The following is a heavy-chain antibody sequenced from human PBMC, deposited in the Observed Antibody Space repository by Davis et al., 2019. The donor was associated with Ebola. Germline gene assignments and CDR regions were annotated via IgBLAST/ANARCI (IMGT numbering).Heavy chain of an antibody. CDR3: ANLDYGDNSGFDY. CDR2: ISGSGGST. Sequence: GGSLRLSCAASGFSFSSYSMSWVRQAPGKGLEWVSAISGSGGSTYYADSVKGRLTISRDNSKNTLYLQMNSMRAKDTAVYYCANLDYGDNSGFDYWGQGTLVTVSS. D-gene: IGHD4-23*01. J-gene: IGHJ4*02. CDR1: GFSFSSYS. V-gene: IGHV3-23*01.